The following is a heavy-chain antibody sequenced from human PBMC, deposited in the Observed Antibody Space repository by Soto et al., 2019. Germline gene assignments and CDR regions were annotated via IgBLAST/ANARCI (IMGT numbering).Heavy chain of an antibody. CDR2: IIPIFGTA. D-gene: IGHD2-15*01. Sequence: QVQLVQSGAEVKKPGSSVKVSCKASGGTFSSYAISWVRQAPGQGLEWMGGIIPIFGTANYAQKFQGRVTITADESKSTAYMELSSLGSEDTAMYYRARDSPVVRCRDSEGYYGMDVWGQGTTVTVSS. J-gene: IGHJ6*02. CDR1: GGTFSSYA. V-gene: IGHV1-69*12. CDR3: ARDSPVVRCRDSEGYYGMDV.